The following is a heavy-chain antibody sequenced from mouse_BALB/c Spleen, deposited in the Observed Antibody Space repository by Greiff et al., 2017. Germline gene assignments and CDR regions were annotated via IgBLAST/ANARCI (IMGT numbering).Heavy chain of an antibody. CDR1: GFTFSSYT. CDR3: ARHYRYDGGYAMDY. Sequence: EVQVVESGGGLVQPGGSLKLSCAASGFTFSSYTMSWVRQTPEKRLEWVAYISNGGGSTYYPDTVKGRFTISRDNAKNTLYLQMSSLKSEDTAMYYCARHYRYDGGYAMDYWGQGTSVTVSS. CDR2: ISNGGGST. J-gene: IGHJ4*01. V-gene: IGHV5-12-2*01. D-gene: IGHD2-14*01.